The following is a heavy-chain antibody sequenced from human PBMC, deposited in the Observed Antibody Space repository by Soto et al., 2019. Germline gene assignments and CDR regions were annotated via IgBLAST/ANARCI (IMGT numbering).Heavy chain of an antibody. CDR2: ISYDGSNK. D-gene: IGHD2-15*01. J-gene: IGHJ4*02. Sequence: QVQLVESVGGVVQPGRSLRLSCAASGFTFSSYAMHWVRQAPGKGLEWVAVISYDGSNKYYADSVKGRLTISRDNYKNTLYLQMNSLRAEDTAVYYCARDDCRGGRCYMGLIDSWGQGTLVTVSS. V-gene: IGHV3-30-3*01. CDR3: ARDDCRGGRCYMGLIDS. CDR1: GFTFSSYA.